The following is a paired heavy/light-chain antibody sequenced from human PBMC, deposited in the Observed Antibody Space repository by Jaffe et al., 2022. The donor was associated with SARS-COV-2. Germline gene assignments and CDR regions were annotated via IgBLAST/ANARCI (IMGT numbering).Light chain of an antibody. CDR2: RDS. CDR1: ALPKQY. J-gene: IGLJ2*01. Sequence: SYELTQPPSVSVSPGQTARITCSGDALPKQYGYWYQQKPGQAPVLVIYRDSERPSGIPERFSGSSSGTTVTLTISGVQAEDEADYYCQSADSSGTWGVFGGGTKLTVL. CDR3: QSADSSGTWGV. V-gene: IGLV3-25*03.
Heavy chain of an antibody. V-gene: IGHV3-33*01. CDR3: ARGGEDYSGTLYGMDV. D-gene: IGHD1-26*01. Sequence: QVQLVESGGGVVQPGRSLRLSCAASGFILSNYGVHWVRQAPGKGLEWVAVIWSDGTNKYYADSVKGRFTISSDNSKNTLYLQINSLRAEDTAVYYCARGGEDYSGTLYGMDVWGQGTTVTVSS. CDR1: GFILSNYG. J-gene: IGHJ6*02. CDR2: IWSDGTNK.